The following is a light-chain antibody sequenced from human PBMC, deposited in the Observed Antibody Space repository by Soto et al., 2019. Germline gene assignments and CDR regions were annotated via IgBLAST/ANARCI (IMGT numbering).Light chain of an antibody. V-gene: IGKV3-11*01. J-gene: IGKJ5*01. CDR2: DAS. CDR1: QSVSNY. CDR3: QQRSNWPIT. Sequence: EILLAQSPASLSSSPGEISTLSCRASQSVSNYLAWYQQKPGQAPRLLIYDASNRATGIPARFRGSGSGTDFTLTISSLEPEDFAVYYCQQRSNWPITFGQGTRLEI.